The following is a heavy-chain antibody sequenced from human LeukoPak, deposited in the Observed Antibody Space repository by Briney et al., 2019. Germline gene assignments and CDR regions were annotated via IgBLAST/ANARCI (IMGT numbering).Heavy chain of an antibody. CDR1: GFTFSNYG. D-gene: IGHD1-26*01. CDR2: ISYDGSNK. Sequence: PGGSLRLSCAASGFTFSNYGMHWVRQAPGKGLEWVAVISYDGSNKYYADSVKGRFTISRDNSKNTPYLQMNSLRAEDTAVYYCAKESLSGSYQGDAFDIWGQGTMVTVSS. J-gene: IGHJ3*02. V-gene: IGHV3-30*18. CDR3: AKESLSGSYQGDAFDI.